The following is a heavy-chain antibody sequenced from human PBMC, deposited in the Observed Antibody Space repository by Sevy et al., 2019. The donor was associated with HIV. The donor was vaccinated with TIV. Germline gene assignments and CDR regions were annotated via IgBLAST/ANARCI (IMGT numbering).Heavy chain of an antibody. CDR2: ISAYNGNT. Sequence: ASVKVSCKASGYTFTSYGISWVRQAPGQGLEWMGWISAYNGNTNYAQKLQGRVTMTTDTSTSTAYMELRSLRSDDTAVYYCARDPHPLLRYFDWLGGYYYYGMDVWGQGTTVTVSS. V-gene: IGHV1-18*01. J-gene: IGHJ6*02. CDR3: ARDPHPLLRYFDWLGGYYYYGMDV. CDR1: GYTFTSYG. D-gene: IGHD3-9*01.